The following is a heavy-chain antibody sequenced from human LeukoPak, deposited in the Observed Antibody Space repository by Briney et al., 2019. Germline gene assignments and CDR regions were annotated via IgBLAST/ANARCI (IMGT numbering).Heavy chain of an antibody. Sequence: SGGSLRLSCAASGFTFNTYAMSWVRQAPGKGLDWVSAISGSGDNTYYADSVKGRFTVSRDNSKNTLYLQMNSLRAEDTAVYYCAKDERFGEFPLGTFDCWGQGTLVTVSS. J-gene: IGHJ4*02. CDR2: ISGSGDNT. V-gene: IGHV3-23*01. CDR3: AKDERFGEFPLGTFDC. CDR1: GFTFNTYA. D-gene: IGHD3-10*01.